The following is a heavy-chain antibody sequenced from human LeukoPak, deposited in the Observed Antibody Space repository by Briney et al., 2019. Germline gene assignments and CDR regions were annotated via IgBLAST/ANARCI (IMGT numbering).Heavy chain of an antibody. J-gene: IGHJ3*02. CDR1: GFTFSSYG. Sequence: PGGSLRLSCAASGFTFSSYGMHWVRQAPGKGLEWVAFIRYDGSNKYYADSVKGRFTISRDNSKNTLYLQMNSLRAEDTAVYYCASGWWDAFDIWGQGTMVTVSS. CDR2: IRYDGSNK. D-gene: IGHD6-19*01. CDR3: ASGWWDAFDI. V-gene: IGHV3-30*02.